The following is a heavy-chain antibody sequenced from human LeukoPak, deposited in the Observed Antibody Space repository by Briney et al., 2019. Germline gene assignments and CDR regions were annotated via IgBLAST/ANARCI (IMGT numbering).Heavy chain of an antibody. CDR3: ARSIPYLSQLAGYYYYYMDV. D-gene: IGHD6-6*01. J-gene: IGHJ6*03. V-gene: IGHV1-69*13. CDR1: GGTFSSYA. CDR2: IIPIFGTA. Sequence: ASVKVSCKASGGTFSSYAISWVRQAPGQGLEWMGGIIPIFGTANYAQKFQGRVTITADESTSTAYMELSSLRSEDTAVYYCARSIPYLSQLAGYYYYYMDVWGKGTTITVSS.